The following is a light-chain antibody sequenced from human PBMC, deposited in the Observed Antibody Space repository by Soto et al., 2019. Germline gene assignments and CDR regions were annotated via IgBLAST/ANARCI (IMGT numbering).Light chain of an antibody. Sequence: EIVMTQSPATLSVSPGERATLSCRASQSVSSNLAWYQQKPGQAPRLLIYVPSTRATGILARFSASGSGTDFTLTIISLPAEDFAVYYCQQYNNWPPVTFGQGTKLEIK. CDR2: VPS. J-gene: IGKJ2*01. V-gene: IGKV3-15*01. CDR1: QSVSSN. CDR3: QQYNNWPPVT.